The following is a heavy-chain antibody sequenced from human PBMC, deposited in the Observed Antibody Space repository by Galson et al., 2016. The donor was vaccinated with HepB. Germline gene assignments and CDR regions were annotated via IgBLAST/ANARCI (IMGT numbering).Heavy chain of an antibody. CDR3: AREYLSGTETEFCQH. V-gene: IGHV1-2*02. J-gene: IGHJ1*01. CDR2: INPNSGGT. D-gene: IGHD6-13*01. Sequence: SVKVSCKASGYTFTGFYMHWVRQAPGQGLEWMGWINPNSGGTHSAQKFQGRVSLTRDTSISTAYMELSRLRSDDTAVYYCAREYLSGTETEFCQHWGQGNLVTVSA. CDR1: GYTFTGFY.